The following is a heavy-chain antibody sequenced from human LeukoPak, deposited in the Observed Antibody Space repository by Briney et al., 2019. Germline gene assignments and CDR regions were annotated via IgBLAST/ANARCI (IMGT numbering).Heavy chain of an antibody. J-gene: IGHJ3*01. Sequence: GESLKISCKGSGYSFTSYWIGWVRQAPGKGLEWVSAISGSGDSTYYADSVKGRFTISRDNTKNSLYLQMNSLTTEDTAFYYCAKDGRQGAYDVWGQGTLVTVS. D-gene: IGHD2-21*01. CDR3: AKDGRQGAYDV. CDR2: ISGSGDST. V-gene: IGHV3-23*01. CDR1: GYSFTSYW.